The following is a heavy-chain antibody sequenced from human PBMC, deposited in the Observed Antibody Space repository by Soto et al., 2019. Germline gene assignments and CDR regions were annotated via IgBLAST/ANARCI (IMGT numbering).Heavy chain of an antibody. Sequence: ASVKVSCKASGYTFTSYYMHWVRQAPGQGLEWMGMINPSGGSTSYAQKFQGRVTMTRDTSTSTVYMELSSLRSEDTAVYYCAKGLRKIGGYSGYVNWFDPWGQGTQVTVSS. CDR3: AKGLRKIGGYSGYVNWFDP. CDR2: INPSGGST. CDR1: GYTFTSYY. J-gene: IGHJ5*02. V-gene: IGHV1-46*01. D-gene: IGHD5-12*01.